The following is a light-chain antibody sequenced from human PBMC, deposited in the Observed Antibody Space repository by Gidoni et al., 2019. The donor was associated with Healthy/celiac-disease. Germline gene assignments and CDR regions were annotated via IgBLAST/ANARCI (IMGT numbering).Light chain of an antibody. CDR3: TSYTSNSTV. Sequence: QSALTQPASVSGSPGQSITISCTGTSSDVGGYNYVPWYQQHPGKAPKLMVYDVNNRPSGVSNRFSGSKSDNTASLTISGLQAEDEADYYCTSYTSNSTVFGGGTKLTVV. CDR2: DVN. CDR1: SSDVGGYNY. V-gene: IGLV2-14*01. J-gene: IGLJ2*01.